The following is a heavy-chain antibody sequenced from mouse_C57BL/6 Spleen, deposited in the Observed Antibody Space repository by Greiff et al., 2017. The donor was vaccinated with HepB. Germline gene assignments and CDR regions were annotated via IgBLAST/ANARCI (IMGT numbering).Heavy chain of an antibody. J-gene: IGHJ3*01. CDR2: IRNKANGYTT. CDR1: GFTFTDYY. D-gene: IGHD2-4*01. Sequence: EVQVVESGGGLVQPGGSLSLSCAASGFTFTDYYMSWVRQPPGKALEWLGFIRNKANGYTTESSASVKGRFTISRDNSQSILYLQMNALRAEDSATYYCASYYDYAWFAYWGQGTLVTVSA. CDR3: ASYYDYAWFAY. V-gene: IGHV7-3*01.